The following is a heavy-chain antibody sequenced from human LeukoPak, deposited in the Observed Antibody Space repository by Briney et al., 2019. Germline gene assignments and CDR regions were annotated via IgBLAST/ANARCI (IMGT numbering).Heavy chain of an antibody. J-gene: IGHJ4*02. V-gene: IGHV1-18*01. CDR3: ARDSGYGYSYGYVIY. CDR1: GYTFTSYG. CDR2: ISAYNGNT. Sequence: ASVKVSCKASGYTFTSYGISWVRQAPGQGLEWMGWISAYNGNTNYAQKPQGRVTMTTDTSTSTAYMELRSLRSDDTAVYYCARDSGYGYSYGYVIYWGQGTLVTVSS. D-gene: IGHD5-18*01.